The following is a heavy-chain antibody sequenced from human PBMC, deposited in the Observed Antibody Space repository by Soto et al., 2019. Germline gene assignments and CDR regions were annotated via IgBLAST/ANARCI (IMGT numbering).Heavy chain of an antibody. CDR3: ARDLALYSSSDVQSTVWGYYYYGMDV. J-gene: IGHJ6*02. CDR2: IIPIFGTA. CDR1: GGTFSSYA. V-gene: IGHV1-69*13. D-gene: IGHD6-13*01. Sequence: SVKVSCKASGGTFSSYAISWVRQAPGQGLEWMGGIIPIFGTANYAQKFQGRVTITADESTSTAYMELSSLRSEDTAVYYCARDLALYSSSDVQSTVWGYYYYGMDVWGQGTTVTVS.